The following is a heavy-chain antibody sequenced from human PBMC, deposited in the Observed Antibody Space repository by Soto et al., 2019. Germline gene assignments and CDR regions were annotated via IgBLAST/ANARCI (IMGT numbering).Heavy chain of an antibody. J-gene: IGHJ6*02. CDR3: ARVVWGGAAAGPRTYYYYYNMDV. Sequence: EVQLVVSGGGLIKPGESLRLSCAASGLTLTDYSINWVRQAPGKGLEWVSSISRSGTYTYYADSVRGRFTISTDKANNSLYLQMNSLRAEDTAVYYCARVVWGGAAAGPRTYYYYYNMDVWGQGTAVTVSS. CDR1: GLTLTDYS. D-gene: IGHD6-13*01. V-gene: IGHV3-21*01. CDR2: ISRSGTYT.